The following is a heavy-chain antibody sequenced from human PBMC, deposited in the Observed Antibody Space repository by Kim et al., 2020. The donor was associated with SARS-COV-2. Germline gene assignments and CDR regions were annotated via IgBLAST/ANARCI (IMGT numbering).Heavy chain of an antibody. J-gene: IGHJ4*02. Sequence: QKFEGRVTMTRDTSISTAYMELSRLRSDDTAVYYCARDYDFWSGYNYFDYWGQGTLVTVSS. CDR3: ARDYDFWSGYNYFDY. V-gene: IGHV1-2*02. D-gene: IGHD3-3*01.